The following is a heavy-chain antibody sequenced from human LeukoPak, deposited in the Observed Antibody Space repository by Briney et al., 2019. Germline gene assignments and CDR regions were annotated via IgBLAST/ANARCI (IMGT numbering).Heavy chain of an antibody. V-gene: IGHV3-21*01. CDR3: ARVAEAAAFDS. Sequence: GGSLRLSCAASGFTFSSYSMNWVRQAPGKGLEWVSSISSSSSYIYYADSVKGRFTISRDNAKNSLYLQLNSLRAEDTAVYYCARVAEAAAFDSWGQGTLVTVSS. J-gene: IGHJ4*02. D-gene: IGHD6-13*01. CDR1: GFTFSSYS. CDR2: ISSSSSYI.